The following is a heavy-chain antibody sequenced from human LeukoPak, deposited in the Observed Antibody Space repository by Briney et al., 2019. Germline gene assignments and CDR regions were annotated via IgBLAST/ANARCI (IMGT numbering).Heavy chain of an antibody. Sequence: GGSLRLSCAASGFTFSDYYMSWIRQAPGKGLEWVSYISSSGSTIYYADSVKGRFTTSRDNAKNTLYLQMNSLRAEDTAVYYCAKERPERPTPEYYFDYWGQGTLVTVSS. CDR1: GFTFSDYY. V-gene: IGHV3-11*01. CDR3: AKERPERPTPEYYFDY. D-gene: IGHD1-1*01. CDR2: ISSSGSTI. J-gene: IGHJ4*02.